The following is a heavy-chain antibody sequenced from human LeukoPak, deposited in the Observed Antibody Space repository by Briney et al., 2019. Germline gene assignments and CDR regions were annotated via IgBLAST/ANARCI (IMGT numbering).Heavy chain of an antibody. V-gene: IGHV1-3*01. CDR2: INAGNGNT. J-gene: IGHJ5*02. CDR1: GYTFRNCG. D-gene: IGHD3-16*01. Sequence: ASVKVSCKASGYTFRNCGVHWVRQAPGQRLEWMGWINAGNGNTKYSQKFQGRVTITKDTSASTAYMELSSLRSEDTAVYYCARDLGVANWFDPWAREPWSPSPQ. CDR3: ARDLGVANWFDP.